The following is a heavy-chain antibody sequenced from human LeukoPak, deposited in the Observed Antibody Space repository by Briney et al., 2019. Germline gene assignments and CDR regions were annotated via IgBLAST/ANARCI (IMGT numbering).Heavy chain of an antibody. J-gene: IGHJ5*02. Sequence: PGGSLRLSCAASGFTFSSYAMSWVRQAPGKWLEWVSAISGSGGSTYYADSVKGRFTISRDNSKNTLYLQMNSLRTEDTAVYYCAKAGGKAQTPFDPWGQGTLVIVSS. V-gene: IGHV3-23*01. D-gene: IGHD2-15*01. CDR1: GFTFSSYA. CDR3: AKAGGKAQTPFDP. CDR2: ISGSGGST.